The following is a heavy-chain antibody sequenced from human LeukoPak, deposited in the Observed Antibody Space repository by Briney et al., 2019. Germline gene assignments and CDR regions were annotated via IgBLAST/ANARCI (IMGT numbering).Heavy chain of an antibody. D-gene: IGHD3-10*01. CDR1: GYTFTGYY. J-gene: IGHJ6*02. V-gene: IGHV1-2*02. Sequence: ASVKVSCKASGYTFTGYYMHWVRQAPGQGLEWMGWINPNSGGTNYAQKFQGRVTMTRDTSISTACMELSRLRSDDTAVYYCARVVLYGSGRLSWPNYGMDVWGQGTTVTVSS. CDR3: ARVVLYGSGRLSWPNYGMDV. CDR2: INPNSGGT.